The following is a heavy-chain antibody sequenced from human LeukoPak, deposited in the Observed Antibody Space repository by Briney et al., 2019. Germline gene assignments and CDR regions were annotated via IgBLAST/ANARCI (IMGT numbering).Heavy chain of an antibody. Sequence: ASVKVSCKVSGYTLTELSMHWVRQAPGKGLDWMGGFDPEDGETIYAQKFQGRVTMAEDTSADTAYMELSSLRSEDTAVYYCATLSSGWSYAMLNFDNWGQGTLVTVSS. V-gene: IGHV1-24*01. CDR3: ATLSSGWSYAMLNFDN. CDR2: FDPEDGET. D-gene: IGHD6-19*01. J-gene: IGHJ4*02. CDR1: GYTLTELS.